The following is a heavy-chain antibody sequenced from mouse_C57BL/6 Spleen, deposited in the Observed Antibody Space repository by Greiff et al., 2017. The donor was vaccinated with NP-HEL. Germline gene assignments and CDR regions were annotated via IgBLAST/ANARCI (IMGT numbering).Heavy chain of an antibody. Sequence: EVQVVESGPGLVKPSQSLSLTCSVTGYSITSGYYWNWIRQFPGNKLEWMGYISYDGSNNYNPSLKNRISITRDTSKNQFFLKLNSVTTEDTATYYCARTLGGSSPWYFDVWGTGTTVTVSS. CDR1: GYSITSGYY. J-gene: IGHJ1*03. CDR2: ISYDGSN. CDR3: ARTLGGSSPWYFDV. D-gene: IGHD1-1*01. V-gene: IGHV3-6*01.